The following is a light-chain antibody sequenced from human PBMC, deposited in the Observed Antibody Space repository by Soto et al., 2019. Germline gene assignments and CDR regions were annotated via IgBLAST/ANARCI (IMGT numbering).Light chain of an antibody. CDR1: QSVLHSSNNKNY. Sequence: DIVMTQSPDSLAVSLGERATINCKSSQSVLHSSNNKNYLAWYQQKPGQPPKLLIYWASTRGSGVPDRFGASGTGQDFTLPISSLQAEDEAVYYCQQYFSAQLTFGGGTKVGIK. J-gene: IGKJ4*01. CDR3: QQYFSAQLT. V-gene: IGKV4-1*01. CDR2: WAS.